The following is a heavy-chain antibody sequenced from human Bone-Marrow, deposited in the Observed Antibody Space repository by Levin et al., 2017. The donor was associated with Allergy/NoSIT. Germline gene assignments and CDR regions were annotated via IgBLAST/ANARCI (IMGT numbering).Heavy chain of an antibody. CDR3: ARDRTHNWSDNGNWYFDL. CDR1: GYTFTNYF. Sequence: ASVKVSCKASGYTFTNYFIHWVRQAPGQGLEWMGRINPNTGGAKYAQKLQDRVTMTRDTSINAAYMDLGRLRSDDTAVYYCARDRTHNWSDNGNWYFDLWGRGTLVTVSS. D-gene: IGHD1-1*01. V-gene: IGHV1-2*06. CDR2: INPNTGGA. J-gene: IGHJ2*01.